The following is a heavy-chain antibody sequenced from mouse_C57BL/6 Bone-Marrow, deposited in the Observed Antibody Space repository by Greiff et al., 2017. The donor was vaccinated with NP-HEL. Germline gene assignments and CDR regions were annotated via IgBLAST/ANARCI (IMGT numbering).Heavy chain of an antibody. D-gene: IGHD2-1*01. CDR3: ARDLRWYNGGFAY. J-gene: IGHJ3*01. Sequence: QVQLQQSGAELARPGASVKLSCKASGYTFTSYGISWVKQRTGQGLEWIGEIYPRSGNTYYNEKFKGKATLTADKSSSTAYMELLSLRSEDSAVYVCARDLRWYNGGFAYWGQGTLVTVSA. CDR2: IYPRSGNT. V-gene: IGHV1-81*01. CDR1: GYTFTSYG.